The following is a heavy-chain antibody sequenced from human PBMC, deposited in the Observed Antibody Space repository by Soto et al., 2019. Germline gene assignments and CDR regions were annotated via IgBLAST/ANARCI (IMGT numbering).Heavy chain of an antibody. J-gene: IGHJ3*02. Sequence: QVQLVESGGGVVQPGRSLRLSCAASGFTLSNSVMHWVRQAPGKGLEWVAVLWSNGNSNAYADSVKGRFTISRDNSMNTQDLQMNSLSAEDAAVYYCAKETDACDIWGEGTMVVFSS. CDR3: AKETDACDI. CDR2: LWSNGNSN. V-gene: IGHV3-33*06. CDR1: GFTLSNSV.